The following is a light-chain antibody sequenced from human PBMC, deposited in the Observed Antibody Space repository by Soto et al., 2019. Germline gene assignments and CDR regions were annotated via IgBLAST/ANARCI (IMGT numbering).Light chain of an antibody. J-gene: IGKJ1*01. CDR3: QLYNSYPT. CDR2: GAS. V-gene: IGKV3-15*01. CDR1: QSVSRK. Sequence: EIVMTQSPATMSVSLGERATLSCRASQSVSRKLAGYQQKPGQAPRLLVFGASNTATDIPVRFSGSGSGTKFNLNSNSLQSEDYAVYYCQLYNSYPTLGQGTKVEIK.